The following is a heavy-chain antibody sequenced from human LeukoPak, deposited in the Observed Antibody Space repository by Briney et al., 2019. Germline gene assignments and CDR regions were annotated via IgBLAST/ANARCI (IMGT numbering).Heavy chain of an antibody. J-gene: IGHJ6*03. V-gene: IGHV4-59*11. Sequence: SETLSLTSTVSGGSISSHYWSWIRQPPGKGLEWIGYIYYSGSTNYNPSLKSRVTISVDTSKNQFSLKLSSVTAADTAVYYCARSELGVYYYYYYYMDVWGKGTTVTVSS. D-gene: IGHD7-27*01. CDR2: IYYSGST. CDR1: GGSISSHY. CDR3: ARSELGVYYYYYYYMDV.